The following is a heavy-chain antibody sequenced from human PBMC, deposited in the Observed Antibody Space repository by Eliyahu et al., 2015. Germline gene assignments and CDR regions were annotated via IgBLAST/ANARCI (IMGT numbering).Heavy chain of an antibody. Sequence: QVQLVESGGGVVQPGRSLRLSCAASGFTFSNYGMHWVRQAPGKGLEWVAVISYDGSSKYYADSVKGRFTISRDNSKNTLYLQTNSLRAEDTAVYYCARDQQWLTYIFDLWGRGTLVTVSS. CDR1: GFTFSNYG. J-gene: IGHJ2*01. D-gene: IGHD6-19*01. V-gene: IGHV3-30*03. CDR2: ISYDGSSK. CDR3: ARDQQWLTYIFDL.